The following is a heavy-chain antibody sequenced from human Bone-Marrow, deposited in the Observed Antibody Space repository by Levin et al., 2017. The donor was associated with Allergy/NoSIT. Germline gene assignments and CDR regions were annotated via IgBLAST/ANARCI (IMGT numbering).Heavy chain of an antibody. D-gene: IGHD6-13*01. V-gene: IGHV3-15*01. CDR3: AIDRLLVANHHLVRVPY. CDR2: IKSKTDGETT. CDR1: GFSFSDAW. Sequence: PGGSLRLSCAASGFSFSDAWLNWVRQGPGKGLEWVGRIKSKTDGETTDFAAPVRGRFRISRDDSRNTLYLHMNSLKIEDTAVYYCAIDRLLVANHHLVRVPYWGQGTLATVSS. J-gene: IGHJ4*02.